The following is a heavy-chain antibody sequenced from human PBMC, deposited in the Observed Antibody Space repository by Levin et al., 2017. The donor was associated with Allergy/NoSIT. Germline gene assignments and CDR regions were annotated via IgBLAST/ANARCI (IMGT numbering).Heavy chain of an antibody. V-gene: IGHV3-30-3*01. CDR3: ARSYYGDYEVSAFDI. CDR2: ISYDGSNK. Sequence: SCAASGFTFSSYAMHWVRQAPGKGLEWVAVISYDGSNKYYADSVKGRFTISRDNSKNTLYLQMNSLRAEDTAVYYCARSYYGDYEVSAFDIWGQGTMVTVSS. CDR1: GFTFSSYA. J-gene: IGHJ3*02. D-gene: IGHD4-17*01.